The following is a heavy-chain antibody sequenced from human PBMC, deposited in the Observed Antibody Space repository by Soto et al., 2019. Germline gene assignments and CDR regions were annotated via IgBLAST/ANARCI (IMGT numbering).Heavy chain of an antibody. J-gene: IGHJ6*02. CDR1: GFSFSNYA. Sequence: VGSLRLSCAASGFSFSNYAMHWVRQAPGGGLEWVSAISGSGSNTYYAVSVRGRFTISRDNSKNTVYLQMNSLRAEDTAVYYCAKSRTVVVAAAPIYYYYGVDVWGQGTTVTVSS. V-gene: IGHV3-23*01. CDR3: AKSRTVVVAAAPIYYYYGVDV. CDR2: ISGSGSNT. D-gene: IGHD2-15*01.